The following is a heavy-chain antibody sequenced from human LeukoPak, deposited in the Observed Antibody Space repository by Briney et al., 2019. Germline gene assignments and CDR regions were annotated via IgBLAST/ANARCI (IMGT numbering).Heavy chain of an antibody. J-gene: IGHJ3*02. CDR2: IYSGGTT. V-gene: IGHV3-53*01. Sequence: GGSLRLSCAASGFTVSSNYMSWVRQAPGKGLEWVSLIYSGGTTYYADSVKGRFTISRDNSKNTLYLQMNSLRAEDTAVYYCARDPNGDYIGAFDMWGQGTMVTVS. CDR3: ARDPNGDYIGAFDM. CDR1: GFTVSSNY. D-gene: IGHD4-17*01.